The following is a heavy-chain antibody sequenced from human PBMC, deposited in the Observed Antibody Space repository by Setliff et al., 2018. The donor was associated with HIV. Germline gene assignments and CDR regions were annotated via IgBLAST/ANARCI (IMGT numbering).Heavy chain of an antibody. D-gene: IGHD5-18*01. CDR3: ARQTSYDRGYSYCFDE. CDR2: FYETGYT. V-gene: IGHV4-38-2*02. Sequence: SGTLSLTCTVSGDFFSSDYYWGWIRQPPGKGLEWIGSFYETGYTYYNPSLKSRVTVSVDTSTNHLSLRLTSVTAADTAVYYCARQTSYDRGYSYCFDEWGHGTLVTVSS. CDR1: GDFFSSDYY. J-gene: IGHJ4*01.